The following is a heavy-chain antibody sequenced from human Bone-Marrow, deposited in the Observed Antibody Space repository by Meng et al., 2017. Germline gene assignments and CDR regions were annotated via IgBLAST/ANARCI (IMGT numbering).Heavy chain of an antibody. Sequence: SVKVSCKASGGTFSSYAISWVRQAPGQGLEWMGGIIPIFGTANYAQKFQGRVTITTDESISTAYMELSRLRSDDTAVYYCARDPFPWFGEPGDAEYFQHWGQGTLVTVSS. J-gene: IGHJ1*01. CDR1: GGTFSSYA. CDR2: IIPIFGTA. CDR3: ARDPFPWFGEPGDAEYFQH. D-gene: IGHD3-10*01. V-gene: IGHV1-69*05.